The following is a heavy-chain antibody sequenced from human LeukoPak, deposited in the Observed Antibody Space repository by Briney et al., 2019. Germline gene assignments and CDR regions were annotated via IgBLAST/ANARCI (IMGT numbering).Heavy chain of an antibody. D-gene: IGHD1-26*01. CDR1: GYTFTGYY. CDR3: ARDTPIVGGNPSGMDV. V-gene: IGHV1-2*02. Sequence: SVTVSCMASGYTFTGYYMLLVRRAPGPGLEWVGWMNPNSGGTNYAQKFQGRVTMTRDTSISTAYMELSRLRSDDTAVYYCARDTPIVGGNPSGMDVWGQGTTVTVSS. J-gene: IGHJ6*02. CDR2: MNPNSGGT.